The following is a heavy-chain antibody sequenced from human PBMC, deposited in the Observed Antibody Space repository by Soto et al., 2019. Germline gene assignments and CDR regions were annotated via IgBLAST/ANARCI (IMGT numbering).Heavy chain of an antibody. J-gene: IGHJ4*02. D-gene: IGHD3-3*01. CDR2: IYWDDDK. CDR1: GFSLTTSGEG. Sequence: QITLNESGPTVVRPTETLTLTCRFSGFSLTTSGEGVGWIRQSPGQAPEWLALIYWDDDKRYSASLKSRLTITKDTSKNQVVLTVSDLDPTDTATYYCAHRVLRTVFGLVTTTAIYFDFWGQGTPVAVSS. V-gene: IGHV2-5*02. CDR3: AHRVLRTVFGLVTTTAIYFDF.